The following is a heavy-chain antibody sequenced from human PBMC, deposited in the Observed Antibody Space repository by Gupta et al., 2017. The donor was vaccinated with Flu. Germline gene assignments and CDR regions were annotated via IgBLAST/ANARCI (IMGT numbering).Heavy chain of an antibody. CDR2: IYYSGST. V-gene: IGHV4-59*01. CDR1: GGSISSYY. J-gene: IGHJ2*01. CDR3: ARAGAARPLPGRKVNWYFDL. Sequence: QVQLQESGPGLVKPSETLSLTCTVSGGSISSYYWSWIRQPPGKGLEWIGYIYYSGSTNYNPSLKRRVTRSVDTSKNQFSLKRSSVTAAETAVYYWARAGAARPLPGRKVNWYFDLGGRGTLVTVSS. D-gene: IGHD6-6*01.